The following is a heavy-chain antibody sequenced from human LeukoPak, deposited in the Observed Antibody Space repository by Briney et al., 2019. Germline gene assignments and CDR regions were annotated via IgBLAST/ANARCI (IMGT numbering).Heavy chain of an antibody. J-gene: IGHJ4*02. CDR1: GFTFSNYA. CDR3: ARHDSYRSNWYSCFDY. Sequence: HSGGSLRLSCAASGFTFSNYAMSWVRQAPGKGLEWVSVISGGGGTTHYADSVKGRLTISRDNSKNTLYLEMNSLRVEDTAVYYCARHDSYRSNWYSCFDYWGQGTLVTVPS. V-gene: IGHV3-23*01. D-gene: IGHD6-13*01. CDR2: ISGGGGTT.